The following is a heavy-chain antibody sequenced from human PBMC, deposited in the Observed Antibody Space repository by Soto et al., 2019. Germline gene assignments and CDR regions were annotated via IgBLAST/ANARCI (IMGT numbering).Heavy chain of an antibody. CDR2: IYWNDDK. J-gene: IGHJ4*02. V-gene: IGHV2-5*01. Sequence: QITLKESGPTLVKPTQTLTLTCTFSGFSLSTSGVGVGWIRQPPGKALEWLALIYWNDDKRYSPSLKSRLTTPKNTTKNKVVLNITNMDPVDTPNYFCPRTPRYRTSVNYGGQGPLVTVPP. D-gene: IGHD4-4*01. CDR1: GFSLSTSGVG. CDR3: PRTPRYRTSVNY.